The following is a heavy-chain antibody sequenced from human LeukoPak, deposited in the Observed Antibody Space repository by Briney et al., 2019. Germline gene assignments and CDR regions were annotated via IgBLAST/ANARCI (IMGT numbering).Heavy chain of an antibody. CDR3: ARDSPDGYTSGHYYYYLDV. V-gene: IGHV4-4*07. Sequence: PSETLSLTCTVSGGSLSRSYWAWIRQPAGRGLEWIGRIHSGGTTNYNPSLESRLTFSLDTSQNQFSLKLNSVTAADTAVYYCARDSPDGYTSGHYYYYLDVWGKGTTVTVSS. D-gene: IGHD5-18*01. CDR1: GGSLSRSY. J-gene: IGHJ6*03. CDR2: IHSGGTT.